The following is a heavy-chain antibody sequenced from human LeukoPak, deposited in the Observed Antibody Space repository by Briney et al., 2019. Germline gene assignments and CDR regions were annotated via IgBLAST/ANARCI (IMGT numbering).Heavy chain of an antibody. V-gene: IGHV4-4*07. J-gene: IGHJ3*02. CDR3: AKSLGDQDAFDI. D-gene: IGHD1-26*01. CDR1: GGSISSYY. CDR2: IYTSGST. Sequence: SETLSLTCTVSGGSISSYYWSWIRQPAGKGLEWIGRIYTSGSTNYNPSLKSRVAMSVDTSKNQFSLKLSSVTAADTAVYYCAKSLGDQDAFDIWGQGTMVTVSS.